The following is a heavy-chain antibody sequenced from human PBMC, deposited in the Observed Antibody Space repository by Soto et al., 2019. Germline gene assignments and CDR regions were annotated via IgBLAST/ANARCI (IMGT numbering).Heavy chain of an antibody. CDR2: IYYSGST. V-gene: IGHV4-31*03. CDR3: ARDRGYCSSTSCYDYYYYMDV. D-gene: IGHD2-2*01. Sequence: PSETLSLTCTVSGGSISSGGYYWSWIRQHPGKGLEWIGYIYYSGSTYYNPSLKSRVTISVDTSKNQFSLKLSSVTAADTAVYYCARDRGYCSSTSCYDYYYYMDVWGKGTTVTVSS. CDR1: GGSISSGGYY. J-gene: IGHJ6*03.